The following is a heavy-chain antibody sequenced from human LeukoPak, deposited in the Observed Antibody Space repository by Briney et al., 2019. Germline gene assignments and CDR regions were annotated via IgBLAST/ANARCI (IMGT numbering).Heavy chain of an antibody. CDR2: ISYDGSNK. Sequence: PGGSLRLSCAASGFTFSSYAMHWVRQAPGKGLEWVAVISYDGSNKYYADSVKGRFTISRDNSKNTLYLQMNSLRAEDTAVYYCARDSGYYYDSSGYYYDRYDWFDPWGQGTLVTVSS. CDR1: GFTFSSYA. D-gene: IGHD3-22*01. V-gene: IGHV3-30*04. J-gene: IGHJ5*02. CDR3: ARDSGYYYDSSGYYYDRYDWFDP.